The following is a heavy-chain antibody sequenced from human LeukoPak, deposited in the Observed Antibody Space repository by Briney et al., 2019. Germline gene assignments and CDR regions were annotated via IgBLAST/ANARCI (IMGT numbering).Heavy chain of an antibody. D-gene: IGHD6-6*01. Sequence: PGGSLRLSCAASGFTFSSYSMNWVRQAPGKGLEWVSYISSSSSTIYYADSVKGRFTISRDNAKNSLYLQMNSLRAEDTAVYYCARDRVAARLDYWGQGTLVTVSS. CDR3: ARDRVAARLDY. V-gene: IGHV3-48*01. CDR2: ISSSSSTI. J-gene: IGHJ4*02. CDR1: GFTFSSYS.